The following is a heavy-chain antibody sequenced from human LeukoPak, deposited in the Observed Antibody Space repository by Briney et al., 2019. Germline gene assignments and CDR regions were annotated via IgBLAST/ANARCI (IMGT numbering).Heavy chain of an antibody. CDR3: AKFLEWLSNHDAFDI. CDR2: ISGSGGST. J-gene: IGHJ3*02. V-gene: IGHV3-23*01. D-gene: IGHD3-3*01. CDR1: GFTFSSYG. Sequence: PGGSLRLSCAASGFTFSSYGMHWVRQAPGKGLEWVSAISGSGGSTYYADSVKGRFTISRDNSKNTLYLQMNSLRAEDTAVYYCAKFLEWLSNHDAFDIWGQGTMVTVSS.